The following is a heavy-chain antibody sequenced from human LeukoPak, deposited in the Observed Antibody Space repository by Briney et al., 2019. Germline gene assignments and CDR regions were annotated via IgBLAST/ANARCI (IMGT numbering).Heavy chain of an antibody. CDR3: TAGTGTSDFDY. D-gene: IGHD1-7*01. Sequence: GGSLRLSCAASGFTFSSYSMSWVRQAPGKGLEWVGRIKSKTDVGATDYAAPVKGRFTVLRDDSKNTVYLQMNSLKTEDTAVYYCTAGTGTSDFDYWGQGTLVTVSS. CDR2: IKSKTDVGAT. J-gene: IGHJ4*02. V-gene: IGHV3-15*01. CDR1: GFTFSSYS.